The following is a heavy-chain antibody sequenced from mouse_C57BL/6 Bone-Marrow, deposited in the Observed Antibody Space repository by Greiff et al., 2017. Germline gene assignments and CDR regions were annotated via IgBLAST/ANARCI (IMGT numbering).Heavy chain of an antibody. D-gene: IGHD2-1*01. V-gene: IGHV1-74*01. J-gene: IGHJ4*01. CDR2: IHPSDSDT. Sequence: QVQLKQPGAELVKPGASVKVSCKASGYTFTSYWMHWVKQRPGQGLEWIGRIHPSDSDTNYNQKFKGKATLTVDKSSSTAYMQLSSLTSEDSAVYYCAISGYGNYRAYAMDYWGQGTSVTVSS. CDR1: GYTFTSYW. CDR3: AISGYGNYRAYAMDY.